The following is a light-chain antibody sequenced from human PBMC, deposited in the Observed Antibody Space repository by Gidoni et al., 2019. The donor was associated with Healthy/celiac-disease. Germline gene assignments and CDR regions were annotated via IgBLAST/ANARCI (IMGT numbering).Light chain of an antibody. V-gene: IGKV1-13*02. Sequence: AIQLTQSPSSLSASVGDRVTSTCRASQGISSALAWYQQKPGTAPKLLIYDAASLESGVPSRFCGSGSGTDFTLTISSLQPEDFATYYCQQFNSYPQTFGGGTKVEIK. CDR2: DAA. CDR3: QQFNSYPQT. J-gene: IGKJ4*01. CDR1: QGISSA.